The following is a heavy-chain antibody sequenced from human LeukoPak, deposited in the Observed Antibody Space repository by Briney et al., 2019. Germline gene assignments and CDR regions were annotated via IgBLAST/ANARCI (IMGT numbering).Heavy chain of an antibody. D-gene: IGHD2-2*02. CDR1: GGSISSSSYY. Sequence: SETLSLTCTVSGGSISSSSYYWGWIRQPPGKGLEWIGSIYYSGSTYYNPSLKSRVTISVDTSKNQFSLKLSSVTAADTAVYYCAGGYTDYYYYYYMDVWGKGTTVTVSS. CDR2: IYYSGST. CDR3: AGGYTDYYYYYYMDV. V-gene: IGHV4-39*07. J-gene: IGHJ6*03.